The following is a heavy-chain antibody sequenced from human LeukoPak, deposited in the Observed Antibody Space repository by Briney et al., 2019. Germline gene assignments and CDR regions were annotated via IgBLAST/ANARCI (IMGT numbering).Heavy chain of an antibody. CDR3: AKDRSIGTYYTFDH. Sequence: PGGSLRLSCAASGFTFSNYGMHWVRQAPGKGLEWVAFIRYDGSNKYYADSVKGRFTVSRDNSKNSLYLQMSSLTAADTAVYYCAKDRSIGTYYTFDHWGQGTLVTVSS. CDR2: IRYDGSNK. D-gene: IGHD1-26*01. CDR1: GFTFSNYG. V-gene: IGHV3-30*02. J-gene: IGHJ4*02.